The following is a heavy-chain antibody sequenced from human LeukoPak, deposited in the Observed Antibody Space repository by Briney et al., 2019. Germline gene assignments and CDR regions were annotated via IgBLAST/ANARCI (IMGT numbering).Heavy chain of an antibody. CDR1: GGSISSYY. CDR3: ARAVITMVRGVYFDY. CDR2: IYYSGST. J-gene: IGHJ4*02. Sequence: SETLSPTCTVSGGSISSYYWSWIRQPPGKGLEWIGYIYYSGSTNYNPSLKSRVTISVDTSKNQFSLKLSSVTAADTAVYYCARAVITMVRGVYFDYWGQGTLVTVSS. D-gene: IGHD3-10*01. V-gene: IGHV4-59*01.